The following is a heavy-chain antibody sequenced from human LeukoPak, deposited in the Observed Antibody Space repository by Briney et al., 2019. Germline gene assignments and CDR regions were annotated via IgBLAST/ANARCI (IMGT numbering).Heavy chain of an antibody. J-gene: IGHJ6*04. V-gene: IGHV3-20*04. Sequence: GGSLRFSCAAAGFTFDDYGMSWVRQAPGKGLKWGSGINCNAGRTGYTDSVKGRFTISRDNAKNSLYLQMNSLRAEDTALYYCARDLASSDVWGKGTTVTVSS. CDR3: ARDLASSDV. D-gene: IGHD3-16*01. CDR2: INCNAGRT. CDR1: GFTFDDYG.